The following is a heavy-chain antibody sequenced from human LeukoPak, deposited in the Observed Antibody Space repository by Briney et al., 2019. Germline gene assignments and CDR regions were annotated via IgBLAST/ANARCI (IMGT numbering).Heavy chain of an antibody. CDR2: IYHSGST. Sequence: SETLSLTCNVSGDSISSRSYYWGWIRQPPGKGLEWIGSIYHSGSTYYNPSLKSRVTISVDTSKNQFSLKLSSVTAADTAVYYCARAFSSSDYYYYYMDVWGKGTTVTVSS. CDR3: ARAFSSSDYYYYYMDV. D-gene: IGHD6-6*01. CDR1: GDSISSRSYY. V-gene: IGHV4-39*07. J-gene: IGHJ6*03.